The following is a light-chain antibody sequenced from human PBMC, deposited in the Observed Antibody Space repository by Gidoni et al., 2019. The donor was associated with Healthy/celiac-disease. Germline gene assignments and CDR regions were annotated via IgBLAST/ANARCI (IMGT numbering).Light chain of an antibody. CDR3: QQYNSSTWT. J-gene: IGKJ1*01. V-gene: IGKV1-5*03. Sequence: DIQMTQSPSTLSASVGDRVTITCRASQSIRSWLAWYQQTPGKAPKLLIYKASSLESGVPARFSGSGSGTEFTLTISSLQPDDFATYYCQQYNSSTWTFGQXTKVEIK. CDR2: KAS. CDR1: QSIRSW.